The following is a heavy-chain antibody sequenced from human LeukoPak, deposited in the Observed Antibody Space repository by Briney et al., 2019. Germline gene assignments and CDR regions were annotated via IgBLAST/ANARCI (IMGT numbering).Heavy chain of an antibody. Sequence: GGSLSLSCAASGFTFSSYAMSWVRQAPGKGLEWVSAISGSGGSTYYADSVKGRFTISRDNSKNTLYLQMNSLRAEDTAVYYCAKGPDYYDSSGYPDWGEGTLVTVSS. D-gene: IGHD3-22*01. CDR1: GFTFSSYA. J-gene: IGHJ4*02. CDR3: AKGPDYYDSSGYPD. V-gene: IGHV3-23*01. CDR2: ISGSGGST.